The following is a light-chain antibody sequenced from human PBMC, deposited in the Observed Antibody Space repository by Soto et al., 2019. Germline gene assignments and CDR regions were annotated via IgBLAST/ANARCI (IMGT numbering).Light chain of an antibody. Sequence: IVITQSPATLSVSPGERATLSCRASQSVSSNLAWYQQKPGQAPRLLIYGASTRATGIPARFSGSGSGTEFTLTISSLQSEDFAVYYCQQYNNWPFTFGPGTKVDIK. CDR1: QSVSSN. CDR2: GAS. J-gene: IGKJ3*01. V-gene: IGKV3-15*01. CDR3: QQYNNWPFT.